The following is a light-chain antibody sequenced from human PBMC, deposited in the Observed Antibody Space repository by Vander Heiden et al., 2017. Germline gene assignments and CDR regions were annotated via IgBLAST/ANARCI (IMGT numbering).Light chain of an antibody. Sequence: DIQMTQSPSSLSASVGDRVTITCQARQDISNYLNWYQQKPGKAPTLLIYDASNLETGVPSRFSGSGSGTDFTFTISSLQPEDIATYYCQQYDNLPRLTFGGGTKVEIK. CDR2: DAS. V-gene: IGKV1-33*01. CDR3: QQYDNLPRLT. J-gene: IGKJ4*01. CDR1: QDISNY.